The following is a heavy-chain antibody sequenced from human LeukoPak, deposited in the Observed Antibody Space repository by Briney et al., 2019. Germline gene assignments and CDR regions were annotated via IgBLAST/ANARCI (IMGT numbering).Heavy chain of an antibody. V-gene: IGHV4-34*01. CDR2: INNSGST. CDR1: GGSFSGYY. Sequence: SETLSLTCAVYGGSFSGYYWSWIRRPPGKGLEWIGEINNSGSTNYNPSLKSRVTISVDTSKNQFSLKLSSVTAADTAVYYCARGPGCSGGSCYPRYYYYGMDVWGKGTTVTVSS. CDR3: ARGPGCSGGSCYPRYYYYGMDV. J-gene: IGHJ6*04. D-gene: IGHD2-15*01.